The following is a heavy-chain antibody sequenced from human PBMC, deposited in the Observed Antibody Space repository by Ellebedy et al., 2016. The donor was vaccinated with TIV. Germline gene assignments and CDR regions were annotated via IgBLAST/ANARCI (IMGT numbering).Heavy chain of an antibody. CDR1: GFTFTSDW. CDR2: IYPSDSDT. CDR3: ARHKGYYYYGMDV. Sequence: PGGSLRLSCKASGFTFTSDWIGWVRQMPGRGLEWMGIIYPSDSDTRYSPSFQGQVTISADKSSDTAYLQWSSLKASDTAIYYCARHKGYYYYGMDVWGQGTTVTVSS. J-gene: IGHJ6*02. V-gene: IGHV5-51*01.